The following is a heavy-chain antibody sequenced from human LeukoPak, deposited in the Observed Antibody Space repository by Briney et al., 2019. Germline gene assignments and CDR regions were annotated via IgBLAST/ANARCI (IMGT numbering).Heavy chain of an antibody. Sequence: AGGSLRLSCAASGFTLWRHGMHWLRQTPGKGLEWVAVTWFGGTDYADSVKGRFTVSRDNSKMTLYLQMNYLRVEGTALYYCAREQATFGSAGAFDIWGRGTVVTVSS. CDR3: AREQATFGSAGAFDI. CDR1: GFTLWRHG. J-gene: IGHJ3*02. CDR2: TWFGGT. V-gene: IGHV3-33*01. D-gene: IGHD3-16*01.